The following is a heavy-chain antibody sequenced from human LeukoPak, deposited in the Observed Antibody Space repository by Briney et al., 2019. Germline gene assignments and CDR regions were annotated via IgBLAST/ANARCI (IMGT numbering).Heavy chain of an antibody. D-gene: IGHD4-17*01. CDR2: IFHSGST. CDR1: GYSISSGYY. J-gene: IGHJ4*02. CDR3: TRAGSYGDYEFDF. Sequence: PSETLSLTCTVSGYSISSGYYWGWIRQPPGKGLEWIGSIFHSGSTYYNPSLKSRVTISIDKSKSQFSLKMSSVTDADTAVYYCTRAGSYGDYEFDFWGQGTLVTVSS. V-gene: IGHV4-38-2*02.